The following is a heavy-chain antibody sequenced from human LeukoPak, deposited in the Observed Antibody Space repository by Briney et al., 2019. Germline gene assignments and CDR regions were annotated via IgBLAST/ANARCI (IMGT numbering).Heavy chain of an antibody. D-gene: IGHD2-15*01. J-gene: IGHJ4*02. CDR2: ISDTGNT. V-gene: IGHV3-23*01. CDR3: AKAPVTTCRGAFCYPFDY. CDR1: GFTLSSYA. Sequence: GGSLRLSCAASGFTLSSYAMSWVRQAPGKGLEWVSAISDTGNTYHADSVKGRFTISRDSSKNILFLQMNRLRPEDAAVYYCAKAPVTTCRGAFCYPFDYWGLGTLVTVSS.